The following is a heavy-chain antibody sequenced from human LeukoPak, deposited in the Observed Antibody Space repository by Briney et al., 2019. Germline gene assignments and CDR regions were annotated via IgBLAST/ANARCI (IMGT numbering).Heavy chain of an antibody. CDR1: GFTFSSYW. CDR2: IYSGGST. CDR3: ARVDYGGNSGYYGMDV. Sequence: GGSLRLSCAASGFTFSSYWMSWVRQAPGKGLEWVSVIYSGGSTYYADSVKGRFTISRHNSKNTLYLQMNSLRAEDTAVYYCARVDYGGNSGYYGMDVWGQGTTVTVSS. D-gene: IGHD4-23*01. J-gene: IGHJ6*02. V-gene: IGHV3-53*04.